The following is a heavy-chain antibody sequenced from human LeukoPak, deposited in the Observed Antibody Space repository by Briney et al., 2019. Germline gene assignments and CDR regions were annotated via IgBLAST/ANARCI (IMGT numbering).Heavy chain of an antibody. J-gene: IGHJ4*02. CDR1: GYSFTSYW. D-gene: IGHD3-22*01. CDR2: IYPGDSDT. V-gene: IGHV5-51*01. CDR3: ARQRYDSSGYDNPLDY. Sequence: GESLKISCKGSGYSFTSYWIGWVRQMPGKGLEWMGIIYPGDSDTRYSPSFQGQVTISADKSISTAYLQWSSLKASDTAMYYCARQRYDSSGYDNPLDYWGQGTLVTVYS.